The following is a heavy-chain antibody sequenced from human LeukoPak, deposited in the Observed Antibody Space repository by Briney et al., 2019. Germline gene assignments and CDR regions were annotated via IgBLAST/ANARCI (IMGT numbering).Heavy chain of an antibody. Sequence: GEFLRLSCAASGFPFSSYAMSWVRQPPGKGLEWVSGVSGSGDTTYYADSVKGRFTISRDNSKNTLYLQMDNLRAEDAAVYYCAKSDYYDESGHPSSFEYWGQGTLVTVSS. CDR3: AKSDYYDESGHPSSFEY. J-gene: IGHJ4*02. D-gene: IGHD3-16*01. CDR2: VSGSGDTT. CDR1: GFPFSSYA. V-gene: IGHV3-23*01.